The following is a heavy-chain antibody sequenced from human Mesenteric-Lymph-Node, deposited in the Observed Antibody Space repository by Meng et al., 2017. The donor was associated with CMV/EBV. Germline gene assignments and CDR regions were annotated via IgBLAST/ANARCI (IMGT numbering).Heavy chain of an antibody. CDR3: ARDGDYCTNGVCYFDY. CDR2: ISFDGVHI. CDR1: GFTFTTYW. V-gene: IGHV3-30-3*01. J-gene: IGHJ4*02. D-gene: IGHD2-8*01. Sequence: GGSLRLSCAASGFTFTTYWMAWVRQAPGEGLEWVAVISFDGVHISYLDSVKGRFTISRDNSKNTLYLQMNGLRSEDTAVYYCARDGDYCTNGVCYFDYWGQGTPVTVSS.